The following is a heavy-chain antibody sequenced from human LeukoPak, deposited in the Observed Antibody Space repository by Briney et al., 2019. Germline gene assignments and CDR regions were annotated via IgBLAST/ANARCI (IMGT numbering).Heavy chain of an antibody. V-gene: IGHV4-39*07. CDR2: IYYSGST. D-gene: IGHD4-23*01. CDR3: ARDYLGGNPDAFDI. Sequence: SETLSLTCTVSGDSISSSSYYWGWIRQPPGKELEWIVSIYYSGSTYYNPSLNSRVTISVDTSKNQFSLKLSSVTAADTAVYYCARDYLGGNPDAFDIWGQGTMVTVSS. CDR1: GDSISSSSYY. J-gene: IGHJ3*02.